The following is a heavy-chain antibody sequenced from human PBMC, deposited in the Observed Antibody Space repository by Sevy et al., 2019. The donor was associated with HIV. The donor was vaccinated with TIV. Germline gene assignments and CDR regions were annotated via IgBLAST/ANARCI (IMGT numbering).Heavy chain of an antibody. V-gene: IGHV3-7*01. CDR1: GFTFDTYW. D-gene: IGHD4-17*01. Sequence: GGSLRLSCAASGFTFDTYWMSWVRQAPGKGLEWVAKIKQDGSEKYYVDSVKGRFTISRDNAKNSLFLQMNNLRAEDTAGYYCARESTGSTVAYFDYWGQGSLVTVSS. CDR3: ARESTGSTVAYFDY. J-gene: IGHJ4*02. CDR2: IKQDGSEK.